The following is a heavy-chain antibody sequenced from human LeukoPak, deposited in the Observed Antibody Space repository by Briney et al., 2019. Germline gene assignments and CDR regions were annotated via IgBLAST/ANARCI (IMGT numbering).Heavy chain of an antibody. Sequence: SGGSLRLSCAASGFTVSSNYMSWVRQAPGKGLEWVSVIYSGGSTYYADSLKGRFTISRDNAKNSLYLQMNSLRAEDTAVYYCAREESEGFDYWGQGTLVTVSS. V-gene: IGHV3-66*01. CDR2: IYSGGST. D-gene: IGHD1-14*01. CDR3: AREESEGFDY. J-gene: IGHJ4*02. CDR1: GFTVSSNY.